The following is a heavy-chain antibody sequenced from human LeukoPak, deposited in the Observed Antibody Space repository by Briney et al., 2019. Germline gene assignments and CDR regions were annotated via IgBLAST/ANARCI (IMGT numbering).Heavy chain of an antibody. CDR3: AREDGYYYDGSGNLNAFDI. CDR2: IYYSGST. Sequence: SETLSLTCTVSGGSISSYYWSWIRQPPGKGLEWIGYIYYSGSTNYNPSLKSRVTISVDTSKNQFSLKLSSVTAADTAVYYCAREDGYYYDGSGNLNAFDIWGQGTMVTVSS. CDR1: GGSISSYY. V-gene: IGHV4-59*01. J-gene: IGHJ3*02. D-gene: IGHD3-22*01.